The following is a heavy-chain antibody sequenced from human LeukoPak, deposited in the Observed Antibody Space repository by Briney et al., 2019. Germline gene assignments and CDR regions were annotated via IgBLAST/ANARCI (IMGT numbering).Heavy chain of an antibody. CDR1: GGTFSSYA. D-gene: IGHD3-10*01. CDR3: ARPHYYGSGSYLGYFDY. J-gene: IGHJ4*02. Sequence: SVKVSCKASGGTFSSYAISWVRQAPGQGLEWMGGIIPIFGTANYAQKFQGRVTITADESTSTAHMELSSLRSEDTAVYYCARPHYYGSGSYLGYFDYWGQGTLVTVSS. V-gene: IGHV1-69*13. CDR2: IIPIFGTA.